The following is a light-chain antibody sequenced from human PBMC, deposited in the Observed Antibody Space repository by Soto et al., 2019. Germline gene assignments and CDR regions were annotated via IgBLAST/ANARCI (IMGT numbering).Light chain of an antibody. Sequence: QSALTQPASVSGSPGQSITISCTGTSSDVGGDRYVSWYQQHPGKAPKVMIYEISNRPAGVSIRFSGSKSGNTASLTISGLQAEDEADYYCASNTAGYNRLFGTGTKLTVL. J-gene: IGLJ3*02. CDR3: ASNTAGYNRL. CDR2: EIS. CDR1: SSDVGGDRY. V-gene: IGLV2-14*01.